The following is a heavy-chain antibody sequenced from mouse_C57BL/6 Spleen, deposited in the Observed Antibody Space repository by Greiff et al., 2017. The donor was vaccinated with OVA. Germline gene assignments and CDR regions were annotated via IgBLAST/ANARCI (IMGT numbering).Heavy chain of an antibody. D-gene: IGHD1-1*01. CDR1: GFTFSDYG. CDR2: ISSGSSTI. CDR3: ARRAYYGSSYGNYFDY. J-gene: IGHJ2*01. Sequence: VKLVESGGGLVKPGGSLKLSCAASGFTFSDYGMHWVRQAPEKGLEWVAYISSGSSTIYYADTVKGRFPISRDNAKNTLFLQMTSLRSEDTAMYYCARRAYYGSSYGNYFDYWGQGTTLTVSS. V-gene: IGHV5-17*01.